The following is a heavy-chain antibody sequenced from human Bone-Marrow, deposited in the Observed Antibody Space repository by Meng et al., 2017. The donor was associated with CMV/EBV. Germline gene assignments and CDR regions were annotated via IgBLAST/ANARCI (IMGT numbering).Heavy chain of an antibody. CDR1: GFTFSSYC. J-gene: IGHJ5*02. CDR3: ARSYCSSTSCYTRWFDP. CDR2: INSDGSST. D-gene: IGHD2-2*02. Sequence: GESLKISCAASGFTFSSYCMHWVRQAPGKGPVWVSRINSDGSSTSYADSVKGRFTISRDNAKNTLYLQMNSLRAEDTAVYYCARSYCSSTSCYTRWFDPWGQGTLVTVSS. V-gene: IGHV3-74*01.